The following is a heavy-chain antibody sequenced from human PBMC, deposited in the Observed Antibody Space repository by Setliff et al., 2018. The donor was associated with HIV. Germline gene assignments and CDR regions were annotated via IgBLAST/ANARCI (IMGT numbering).Heavy chain of an antibody. CDR2: ISGDENNT. J-gene: IGHJ4*02. V-gene: IGHV3-74*01. CDR3: AKDPITIVFKPALYFDY. Sequence: GGSLRLSCAASGFTFSRYWMHWVRQVPGKGLVWVSHISGDENNTNYADSVKGRFTISRDNAKNTLHLQMNSLRVEDTAVYYCAKDPITIVFKPALYFDYWGQGTLVTVSS. CDR1: GFTFSRYW. D-gene: IGHD3-9*01.